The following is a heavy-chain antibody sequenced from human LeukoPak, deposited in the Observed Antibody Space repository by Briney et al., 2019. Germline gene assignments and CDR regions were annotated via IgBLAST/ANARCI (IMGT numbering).Heavy chain of an antibody. J-gene: IGHJ4*02. CDR3: ARPVRRLAASSAFDY. D-gene: IGHD2-15*01. V-gene: IGHV1-2*02. CDR2: INPNSGGT. CDR1: GYTFTSYG. Sequence: ASVKVSCKASGYTFTSYGISWVRQAPGQGLEWMGWINPNSGGTNYAQKFQGRVTMTRDTSISTAYMELSRLRSDDTAVYYCARPVRRLAASSAFDYWGQGTLVTVSS.